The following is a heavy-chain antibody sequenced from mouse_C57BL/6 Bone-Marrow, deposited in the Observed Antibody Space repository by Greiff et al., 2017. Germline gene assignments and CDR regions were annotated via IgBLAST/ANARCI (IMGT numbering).Heavy chain of an antibody. CDR2: INPYNGGT. CDR1: GYTFTDYY. Sequence: VQLKQSGPVLVKPGASVKMSCKASGYTFTDYYMNWVKQSHGKSLEWIGVINPYNGGTSYNQKFKGKATLTVDKSSSTAYMELNSLTSEDSAVYYCARSNWDGNWYFDVWGTGTTVTVSS. D-gene: IGHD4-1*01. J-gene: IGHJ1*03. V-gene: IGHV1-19*01. CDR3: ARSNWDGNWYFDV.